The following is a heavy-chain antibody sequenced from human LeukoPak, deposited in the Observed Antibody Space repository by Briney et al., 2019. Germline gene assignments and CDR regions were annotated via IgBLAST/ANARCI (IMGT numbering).Heavy chain of an antibody. D-gene: IGHD2-15*01. Sequence: ASVKVSCKASGYTFTSFGFSWVRQAPGQGLEWMGWINNQDENTNYAQKFQDRFIMTTDTSTNTARMELRSLRPVDTAVYYFTRDGDGRRWSDMMDSWGQGTLVIVSS. J-gene: IGHJ4*02. CDR3: TRDGDGRRWSDMMDS. CDR1: GYTFTSFG. V-gene: IGHV1-18*01. CDR2: INNQDENT.